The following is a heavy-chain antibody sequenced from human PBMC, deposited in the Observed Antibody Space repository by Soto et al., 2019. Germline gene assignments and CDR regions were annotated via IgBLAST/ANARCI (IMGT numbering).Heavy chain of an antibody. J-gene: IGHJ4*02. CDR3: VRVFDTYYFDL. Sequence: QVQLVKSGGGVVQPGRSLRLSCAASGFTFSTYGMHWVRQAPGKGLEWVALIWSDGSNKYYADSMKGRFTISRDNSKKTLYLQMNSLRAEDTAVYYCVRVFDTYYFDLWGQGNMVTVSS. D-gene: IGHD3-9*01. V-gene: IGHV3-33*01. CDR2: IWSDGSNK. CDR1: GFTFSTYG.